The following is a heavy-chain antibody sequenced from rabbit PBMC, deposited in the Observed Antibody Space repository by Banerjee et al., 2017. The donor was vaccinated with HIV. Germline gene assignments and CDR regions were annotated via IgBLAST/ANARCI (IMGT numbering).Heavy chain of an antibody. V-gene: IGHV1S40*01. CDR3: ARDLPGVIGWNFGW. D-gene: IGHD4-1*01. J-gene: IGHJ3*01. CDR2: INAITGKA. CDR1: GLDFSGDSY. Sequence: QSLEESGGGLVKPGASLTLTCKASGLDFSGDSYDSYMCWVRQAPGKGLEWIACINAITGKAVYASWAKGRFTFSKTSSTTVTLQMTSLTAADTATYFCARDLPGVIGWNFGWWGQGTLVTVS.